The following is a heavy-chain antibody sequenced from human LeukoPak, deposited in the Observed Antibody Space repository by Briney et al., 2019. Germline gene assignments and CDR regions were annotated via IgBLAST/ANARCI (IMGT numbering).Heavy chain of an antibody. CDR3: ARDGDCSGGSCYWRYYYYGVDV. J-gene: IGHJ6*02. Sequence: ASVKVSCKASGYTFTSYGISWVRQAPGQGLEWMGWISAYNGNTNYAQKLQGRVTMTTDTSTSTAYMELRSLRSDDTAVYYCARDGDCSGGSCYWRYYYYGVDVWGQGTTVTVSS. D-gene: IGHD2-15*01. CDR1: GYTFTSYG. V-gene: IGHV1-18*01. CDR2: ISAYNGNT.